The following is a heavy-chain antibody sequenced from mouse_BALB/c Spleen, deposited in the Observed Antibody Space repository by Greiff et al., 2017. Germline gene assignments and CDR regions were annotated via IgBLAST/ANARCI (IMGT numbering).Heavy chain of an antibody. V-gene: IGHV5-4*02. CDR3: ARGGKGHYLDY. J-gene: IGHJ2*01. CDR1: GFTFSDYY. CDR2: ISDGGSYT. Sequence: DVQLVESGGGLVKPGGSLKLSCAASGFTFSDYYMYWVRQTPEKRLEWVATISDGGSYTYYPASVKGRFTISRDNAKNNLYLQMSSLKSEDTAMYYCARGGKGHYLDYWGQGTTLTVSS.